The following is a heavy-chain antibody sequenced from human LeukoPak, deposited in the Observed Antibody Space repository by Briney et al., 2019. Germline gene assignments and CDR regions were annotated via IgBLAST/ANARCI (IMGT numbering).Heavy chain of an antibody. Sequence: SETLSLTCTVSGGSVSSGDYYWPWIRQLPGKGLEWIGYIYYSGSTYYNPSLKSRLTISVDTSKNQFSLKVSSVTAADTAVYYCARRRGNTSGFQGYYFDYWGQGTLVTVSS. CDR2: IYYSGST. V-gene: IGHV4-31*03. D-gene: IGHD6-19*01. J-gene: IGHJ4*02. CDR3: ARRRGNTSGFQGYYFDY. CDR1: GGSVSSGDYY.